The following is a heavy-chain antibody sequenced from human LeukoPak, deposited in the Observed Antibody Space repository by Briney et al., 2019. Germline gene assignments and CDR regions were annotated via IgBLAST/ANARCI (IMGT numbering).Heavy chain of an antibody. CDR1: GFTVSANY. CDR2: IYSGGST. J-gene: IGHJ4*02. D-gene: IGHD6-19*01. V-gene: IGHV3-66*02. CDR3: ARDNGYNSGSLGY. Sequence: PGGSLRLSCAASGFTVSANYMSRVRQAPGKGLEWVSVIYSGGSTYYADSVKGRFTIFRDSSKNTLYLQMNSLRAEDTAVYCCARDNGYNSGSLGYWGQGTLVTVSS.